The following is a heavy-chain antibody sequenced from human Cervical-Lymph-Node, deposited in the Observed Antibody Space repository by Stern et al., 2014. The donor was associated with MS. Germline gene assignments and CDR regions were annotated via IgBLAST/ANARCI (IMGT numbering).Heavy chain of an antibody. J-gene: IGHJ3*02. Sequence: VPLVQSGAEVEKPGGSVKVSCKASGYTFTSYGIIWVRQAPGQGLEWVGWSSAYNDKTNYAQKLQGRVTMTTDATTSTAYMELRSMRSDDTAVYYCARGLLGSENAFDIWGQGTMVTVSS. V-gene: IGHV1-18*01. CDR2: SSAYNDKT. D-gene: IGHD2-15*01. CDR3: ARGLLGSENAFDI. CDR1: GYTFTSYG.